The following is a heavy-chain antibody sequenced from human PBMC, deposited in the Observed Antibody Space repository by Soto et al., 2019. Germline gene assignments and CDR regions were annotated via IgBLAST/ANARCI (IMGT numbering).Heavy chain of an antibody. CDR3: ARIYAVGARAQYAMDV. CDR2: IDWDDDK. J-gene: IGHJ6*02. CDR1: GFSLTTSGMS. D-gene: IGHD1-26*01. V-gene: IGHV2-70*11. Sequence: ESGPTLVNPTQTLTLTCTFSGFSLTTSGMSVHWVRQPPGKALEWLARIDWDDDKYYNTSLKTRLTISKDTSTNQVVLTLTKMDPVDTATYYCARIYAVGARAQYAMDVWGQGTAVTVSS.